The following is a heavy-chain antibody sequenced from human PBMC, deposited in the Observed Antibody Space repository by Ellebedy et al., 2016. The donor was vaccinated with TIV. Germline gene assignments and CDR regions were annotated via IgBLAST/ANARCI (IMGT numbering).Heavy chain of an antibody. D-gene: IGHD3-3*01. J-gene: IGHJ6*02. Sequence: AASVKVSCKASGYTFGTYGISWVRQAPGQGPEWMGWINVDNGNTQYARKFQGRVTVTTDTSTRTAYMDLRSLTSDDSGVYFCARDFRSSPLFGIPNHYCGLDVWGQGTTITVSS. CDR1: GYTFGTYG. V-gene: IGHV1-18*01. CDR2: INVDNGNT. CDR3: ARDFRSSPLFGIPNHYCGLDV.